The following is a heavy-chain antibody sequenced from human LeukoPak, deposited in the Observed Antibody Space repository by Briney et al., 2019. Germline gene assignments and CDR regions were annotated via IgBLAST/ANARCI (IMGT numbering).Heavy chain of an antibody. J-gene: IGHJ4*02. V-gene: IGHV3-23*01. CDR1: GFTSGVYA. CDR3: AKFTDRHPVVHSDY. D-gene: IGHD2-15*01. Sequence: GGSLRLSCVASGFTSGVYAMSWVRQAPGKGLEWVSAISGSGGSTYYADSVKGRFTISRDNSKNTLYLQMNSLRAEDTAVYYCAKFTDRHPVVHSDYWGQGTLVTVSS. CDR2: ISGSGGST.